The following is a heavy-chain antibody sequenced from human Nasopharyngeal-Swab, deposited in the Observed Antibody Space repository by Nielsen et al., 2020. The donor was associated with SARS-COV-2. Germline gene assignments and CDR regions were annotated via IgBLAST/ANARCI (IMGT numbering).Heavy chain of an antibody. J-gene: IGHJ5*02. CDR1: GGSFSGYY. D-gene: IGHD5-12*01. Sequence: SETLSLTSAVYGGSFSGYYWSWIRQPPGKGLEWIGEINHSGSTNYNPSLKSRVTISVDTSKNQFSLKLSSVTAADTAVYYCADSSGYVPGGWFDPWGQGTLVTVSS. V-gene: IGHV4-34*01. CDR2: INHSGST. CDR3: ADSSGYVPGGWFDP.